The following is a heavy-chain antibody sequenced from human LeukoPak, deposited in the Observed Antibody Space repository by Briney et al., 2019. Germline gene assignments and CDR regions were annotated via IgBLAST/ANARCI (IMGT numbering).Heavy chain of an antibody. CDR3: ARGWFGGGSDAFDI. D-gene: IGHD3-10*01. CDR2: MNPNSGNT. Sequence: ASVKVSCKASGYTFTSYDINWVRPATGQGLEWMGWMNPNSGNTGYAQKFQGRVTMTRNTSISTAYMELSSLRSEDTAVYYCARGWFGGGSDAFDIWAQGTMVTVSS. V-gene: IGHV1-8*01. CDR1: GYTFTSYD. J-gene: IGHJ3*02.